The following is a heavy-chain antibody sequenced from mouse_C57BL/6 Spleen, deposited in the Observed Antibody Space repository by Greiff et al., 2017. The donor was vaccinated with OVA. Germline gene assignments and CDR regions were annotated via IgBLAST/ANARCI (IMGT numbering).Heavy chain of an antibody. D-gene: IGHD2-5*01. CDR3: TREESNYFYFDY. V-gene: IGHV1-76*01. CDR2: IYPGNSDT. Sequence: QVQLQQSGAELVRPGASVKLSCKASGYTFTSYYIHWVKQRPGQGLEWIGGIYPGNSDTSYNQKFKGKATLTAVTSSSTAYMELSSLTSEDSAVYYCTREESNYFYFDYWGKGTTLTVSS. CDR1: GYTFTSYY. J-gene: IGHJ2*01.